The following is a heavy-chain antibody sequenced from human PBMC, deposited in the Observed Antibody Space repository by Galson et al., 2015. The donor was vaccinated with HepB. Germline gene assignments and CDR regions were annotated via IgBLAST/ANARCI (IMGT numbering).Heavy chain of an antibody. V-gene: IGHV3-30*04. CDR2: VSSDESNK. CDR3: ARTFYFDS. J-gene: IGHJ4*02. CDR1: GFTFSAHA. Sequence: SLRLSCAASGFTFSAHAMHWVRQAPGKGLEWVALVSSDESNKYYADSVRGRFTISRDNSRNTVYLQMNSLRAEDTAVYYCARTFYFDSWGQGTLVTASS.